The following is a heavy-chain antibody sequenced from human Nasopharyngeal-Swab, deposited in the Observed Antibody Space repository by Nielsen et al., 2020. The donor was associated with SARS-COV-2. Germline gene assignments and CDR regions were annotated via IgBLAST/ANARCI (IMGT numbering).Heavy chain of an antibody. J-gene: IGHJ4*02. CDR2: IYSGGST. CDR3: ARGGDTEIDY. V-gene: IGHV3-53*03. Sequence: VRQAPGKGLEWVSVIYSGGSTYYADSVKGRFTISRDNAKNSLYLQMNSLRAEDTAVYYCARGGDTEIDYWGQGTLVTVSS. D-gene: IGHD3-10*01.